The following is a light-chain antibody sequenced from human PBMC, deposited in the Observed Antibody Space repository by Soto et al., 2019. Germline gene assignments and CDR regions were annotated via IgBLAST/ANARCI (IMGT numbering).Light chain of an antibody. J-gene: IGLJ1*01. CDR2: EGS. Sequence: ALTHPASVTRSPRQSITITYTGTSSDVGSYNLVSWYQQHPGKAPKLMIYEGSKRPSGVSNRFSGSKSGNTASLTISGLQAEDEADYYCCSYAGSSTFDVFGTGTKVTVL. CDR1: SSDVGSYNL. V-gene: IGLV2-23*03. CDR3: CSYAGSSTFDV.